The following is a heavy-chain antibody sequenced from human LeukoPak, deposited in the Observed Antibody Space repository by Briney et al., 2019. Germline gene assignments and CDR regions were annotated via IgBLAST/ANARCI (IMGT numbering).Heavy chain of an antibody. CDR2: INPNSGGI. J-gene: IGHJ4*02. V-gene: IGHV1-2*02. D-gene: IGHD3-10*01. CDR3: ARGVLGITMVRGVINQFDY. CDR1: GYTFTGYY. Sequence: ASVKVSCKASGYTFTGYYMHWVRQAPGQGLEWMGWINPNSGGINYAQKFQGRVTMTRDTSISTAYMELSRLRSDDTAVYYCARGVLGITMVRGVINQFDYWGQGTLVTVSS.